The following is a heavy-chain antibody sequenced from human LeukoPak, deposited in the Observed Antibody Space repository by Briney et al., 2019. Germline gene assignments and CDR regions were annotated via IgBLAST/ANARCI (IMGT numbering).Heavy chain of an antibody. CDR1: EFSVGSNY. CDR3: AREGRYYYYMDV. Sequence: GGSLRLSCAASEFSVGSNYMTWVRQAPGKGLEWVSLIYSGGSTYYADSVKGRFTISRDNSKNTLYLQMNSLRAEDTAVYYCAREGRYYYYMDVWGKGTTVTISS. V-gene: IGHV3-66*01. CDR2: IYSGGST. J-gene: IGHJ6*03.